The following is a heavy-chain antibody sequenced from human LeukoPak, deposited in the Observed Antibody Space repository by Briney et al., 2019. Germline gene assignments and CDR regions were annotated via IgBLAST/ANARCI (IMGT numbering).Heavy chain of an antibody. CDR2: INHSGST. J-gene: IGHJ4*02. V-gene: IGHV4-4*02. Sequence: SGTLSLTCAVSGGSISSSNWWSWVRQPPGKGLEWIGEINHSGSTNYNPSLKSRVTISVDTSKNQFSLKLSSVTAADTAVYYCARGNLVVEIYYFDYWGQGTLVTVSS. CDR3: ARGNLVVEIYYFDY. D-gene: IGHD3-22*01. CDR1: GGSISSSNW.